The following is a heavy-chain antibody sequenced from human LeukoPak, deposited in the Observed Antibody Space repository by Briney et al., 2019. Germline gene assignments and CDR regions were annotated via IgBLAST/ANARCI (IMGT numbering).Heavy chain of an antibody. CDR1: GFTVSSNY. J-gene: IGHJ1*01. CDR2: IYSGGST. Sequence: PGGSLRLSCAASGFTVSSNYMSWVRQAPGKGLEWVSVIYSGGSTYYADSVKGRFTISRDNSKNTLYLQMNSLRAEDTAVYYCARDDGSSWAQSWYFLHWGQGTLVTVSS. CDR3: ARDDGSSWAQSWYFLH. D-gene: IGHD6-13*01. V-gene: IGHV3-53*01.